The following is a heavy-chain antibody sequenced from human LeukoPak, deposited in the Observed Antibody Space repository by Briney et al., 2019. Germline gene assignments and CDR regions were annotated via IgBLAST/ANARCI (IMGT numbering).Heavy chain of an antibody. J-gene: IGHJ6*03. V-gene: IGHV3-33*01. CDR1: GFTFSSYG. Sequence: GRSLRLSCAASGFTFSSYGMHWVRPAPGKGLEWVAVIWYDGSNKYYGDSVKGRFTISRDNSKNTLYLQMNSLRAEDTAVYYCARETWAGTYYYYMDVWGKGTTVTVSS. D-gene: IGHD3-10*01. CDR3: ARETWAGTYYYYMDV. CDR2: IWYDGSNK.